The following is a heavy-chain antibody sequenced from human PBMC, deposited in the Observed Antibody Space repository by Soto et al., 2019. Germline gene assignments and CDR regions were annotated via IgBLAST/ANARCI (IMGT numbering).Heavy chain of an antibody. CDR3: ARDSKSDDDFDI. V-gene: IGHV4-59*01. CDR1: GGSISTYT. D-gene: IGHD3-3*01. CDR2: ISYSGST. Sequence: TSETLSLTCTVSGGSISTYTWNWIRQSPGKGLEWIGYISYSGSTMSNPSLKSRVTISVDRSKNQLSLNLTSVTAADTAKYYCARDSKSDDDFDIWGLGTLVTVSS. J-gene: IGHJ4*03.